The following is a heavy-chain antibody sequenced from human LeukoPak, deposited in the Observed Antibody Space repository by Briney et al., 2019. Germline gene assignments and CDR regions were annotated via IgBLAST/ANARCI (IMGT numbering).Heavy chain of an antibody. CDR1: GYTFSGYY. CDR2: INPNSGGT. J-gene: IGHJ6*03. CDR3: ARVSPPPDILTGYHVGLRDYYMDV. Sequence: EASVKVSCKASGYTFSGYYMHWVRQAPGQGLEWMGWINPNSGGTNYAQKFQGRVTMTRDTSISTAYMELSRLRSDGTAVYYCARVSPPPDILTGYHVGLRDYYMDVWGKGTTVTVSS. D-gene: IGHD3-9*01. V-gene: IGHV1-2*02.